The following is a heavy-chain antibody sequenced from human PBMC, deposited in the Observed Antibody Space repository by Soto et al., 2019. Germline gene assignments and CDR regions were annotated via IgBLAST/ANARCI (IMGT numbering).Heavy chain of an antibody. CDR2: ISYDGNVA. J-gene: IGHJ4*02. V-gene: IGHV3-30*18. Sequence: QVQLVESGGGVVQPGRSLRLSCAASGFTFSSYGMHWVSQAPGKGLEWVTVISYDGNVAYYADSVKGRFTISRDNSKNTLYLPMNSLRTEDTAMYYCAKEGPITNWYFDYWGQGTLVTVSS. D-gene: IGHD1-1*01. CDR3: AKEGPITNWYFDY. CDR1: GFTFSSYG.